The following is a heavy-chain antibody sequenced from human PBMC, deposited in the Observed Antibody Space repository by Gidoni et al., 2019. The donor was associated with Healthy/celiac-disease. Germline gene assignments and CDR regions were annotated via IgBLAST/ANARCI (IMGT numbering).Heavy chain of an antibody. J-gene: IGHJ6*02. CDR3: ARDSGRGEFWSYGMDV. CDR2: ISYDGSNK. CDR1: GFPFSSYA. V-gene: IGHV3-30*01. D-gene: IGHD3-3*01. Sequence: QVQLVESGGGVVQPGRSLRLSCAASGFPFSSYAMHWVRQAPGKGLEWVAVISYDGSNKYYADSVKGRFTISRDNSKNTLYLQMNSLRAEDTAVYYCARDSGRGEFWSYGMDVWGQGTTVTVSS.